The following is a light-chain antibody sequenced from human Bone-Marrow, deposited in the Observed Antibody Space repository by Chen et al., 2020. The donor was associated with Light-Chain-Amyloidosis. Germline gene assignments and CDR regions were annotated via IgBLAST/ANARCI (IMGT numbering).Light chain of an antibody. Sequence: QSALTQPASVSGSPGQSITLSCTGTSSDFDIYNYVSWFQHHPAKAPKLIIYGVSNRPSGVSTRFSGSKSGNTASLTISGLQAEDEADYYCSSYSTSDTPVFGGGTKLTVL. CDR1: SSDFDIYNY. CDR2: GVS. V-gene: IGLV2-14*03. J-gene: IGLJ2*01. CDR3: SSYSTSDTPV.